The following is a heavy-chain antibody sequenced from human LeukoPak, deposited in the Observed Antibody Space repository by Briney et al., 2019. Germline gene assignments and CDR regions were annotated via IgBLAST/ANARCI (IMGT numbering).Heavy chain of an antibody. Sequence: ASMKVSCKASGYTFTGYYMHWVRQAPGQGLEWMGWINPNSGGTNYAQKFQGRVTMTRDTSISTAYMELSRLRSDDTAVYYCARSYDILTGYYPSYYYYYGMDVWGQGTTVTVSS. CDR1: GYTFTGYY. D-gene: IGHD3-9*01. CDR3: ARSYDILTGYYPSYYYYYGMDV. CDR2: INPNSGGT. J-gene: IGHJ6*02. V-gene: IGHV1-2*02.